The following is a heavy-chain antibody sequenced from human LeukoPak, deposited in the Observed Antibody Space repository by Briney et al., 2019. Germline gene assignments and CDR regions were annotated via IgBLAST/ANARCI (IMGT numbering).Heavy chain of an antibody. D-gene: IGHD6-19*01. CDR3: ARGGYSSGWYGDSMEYYYYYYMAV. V-gene: IGHV1-2*02. J-gene: IGHJ6*03. Sequence: ASVKVSCKPSGYTFTAYYIHWVRQAPGQGLEWMGWVDPNSGGTNCAQKFQGRVTMTRDTSISTAYMELSRLRSDDTAVYYCARGGYSSGWYGDSMEYYYYYYMAVWGKGTTVTISS. CDR2: VDPNSGGT. CDR1: GYTFTAYY.